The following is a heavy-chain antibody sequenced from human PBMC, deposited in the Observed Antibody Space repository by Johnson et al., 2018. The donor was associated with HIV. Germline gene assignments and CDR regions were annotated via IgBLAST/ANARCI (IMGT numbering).Heavy chain of an antibody. Sequence: QVHLVESGGGVVQPGRSLRLSCAASGFTFSSYGMHWVRQAPGKGLEWVAVIWYDGSNKYYADSVKGRFTISRDNSKNTLYLQMNSPRVEDTAVYYCARVRSGRENAFDIWGQGTMVTVSS. V-gene: IGHV3-33*01. D-gene: IGHD1-26*01. CDR1: GFTFSSYG. CDR3: ARVRSGRENAFDI. CDR2: IWYDGSNK. J-gene: IGHJ3*02.